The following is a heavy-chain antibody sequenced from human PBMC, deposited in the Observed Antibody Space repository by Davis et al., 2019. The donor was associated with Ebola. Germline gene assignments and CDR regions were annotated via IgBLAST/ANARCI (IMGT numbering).Heavy chain of an antibody. CDR3: ASGLVRGESYWYFDL. J-gene: IGHJ2*01. CDR2: IIPILGIA. V-gene: IGHV1-69*10. CDR1: GGTFSSYA. Sequence: SVKVSCRASGGTFSSYAISWVRQAPGQGLEWMGGIIPILGIANYAQKFRGRVTITADESTSTAYMELSSLRSEDTAVYYCASGLVRGESYWYFDLWGRGTLVTVSS. D-gene: IGHD6-6*01.